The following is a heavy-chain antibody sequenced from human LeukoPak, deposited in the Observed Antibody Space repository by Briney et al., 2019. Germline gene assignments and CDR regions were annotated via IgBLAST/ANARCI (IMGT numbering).Heavy chain of an antibody. J-gene: IGHJ4*02. CDR1: GGSISSGDYY. CDR3: ARAIWLEWLFFDY. D-gene: IGHD3-3*01. V-gene: IGHV4-30-4*08. Sequence: KSSQTLSLTCTVSGGSISSGDYYWRWIRQPPGKGLEWIGYIYYSGSTYYNPSLKSRVTISVDTSKNQFSLKLSSVTAADTAVYYCARAIWLEWLFFDYWGQGTLVTVSS. CDR2: IYYSGST.